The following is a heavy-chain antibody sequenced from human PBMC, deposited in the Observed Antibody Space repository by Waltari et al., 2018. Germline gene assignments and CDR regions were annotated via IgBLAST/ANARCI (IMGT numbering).Heavy chain of an antibody. CDR3: ARDLLNYDSSGYLFQH. V-gene: IGHV1-69*01. CDR2: IIPIFGTA. CDR1: VGTFSSYA. Sequence: QVQLVQSGAEVKQPVSSVKVSCKASVGTFSSYAISWVRQAPGQGLEWMGGIIPIFGTANYAQKFQGRVTITADESTSTAYMELSSLRSEDTAVYYCARDLLNYDSSGYLFQHWGQGTLVTVSS. J-gene: IGHJ1*01. D-gene: IGHD3-22*01.